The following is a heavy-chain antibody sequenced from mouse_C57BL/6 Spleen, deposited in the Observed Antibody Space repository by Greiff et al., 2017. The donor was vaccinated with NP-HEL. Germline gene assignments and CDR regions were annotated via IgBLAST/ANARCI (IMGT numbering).Heavy chain of an antibody. D-gene: IGHD2-3*01. V-gene: IGHV5-16*01. CDR1: GFTFSDYY. Sequence: EVQLVESEGGLVQPGSSMKLSCTASGFTFSDYYMAWVRQVPEKGLEWVANINYDGSSTYYLDSLKSRFIISRDNAKNILYLQMSSLKSEDTATYYCARDWDGYSLDYWGQGTTLTVSS. J-gene: IGHJ2*01. CDR2: INYDGSST. CDR3: ARDWDGYSLDY.